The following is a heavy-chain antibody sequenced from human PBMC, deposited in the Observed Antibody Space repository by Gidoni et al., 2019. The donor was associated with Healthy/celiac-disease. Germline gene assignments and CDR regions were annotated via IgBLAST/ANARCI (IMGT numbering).Heavy chain of an antibody. Sequence: QVQLVESGGGVVQPGRSLRLSCAASGFTFSSYGMHWVRQAPGTGLAWVAVIWYDGSNKYYAESVKGRFTISRDNSKNTLYLQMNSLRAEDTAVYYCARDSPYSSSSTSRRYYYYYYGMDVWGQGTTVTVSS. CDR3: ARDSPYSSSSTSRRYYYYYYGMDV. CDR1: GFTFSSYG. CDR2: IWYDGSNK. V-gene: IGHV3-33*01. D-gene: IGHD6-6*01. J-gene: IGHJ6*02.